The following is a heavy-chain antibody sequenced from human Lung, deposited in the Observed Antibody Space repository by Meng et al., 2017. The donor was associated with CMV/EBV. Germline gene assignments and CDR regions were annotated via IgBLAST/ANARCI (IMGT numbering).Heavy chain of an antibody. J-gene: IGHJ6*02. Sequence: GGSLRLXCTASGFTFGDYAMSWVRQAPGKGLEWVGFIRSKAYGETTEYAASVKGRFTISRDDSKSIAYLQMNSLKTEDTAVYYCTRALDYYDSRAFYYYYGMDVWXQGTTVTVSS. CDR2: IRSKAYGETT. V-gene: IGHV3-49*04. D-gene: IGHD3-22*01. CDR3: TRALDYYDSRAFYYYYGMDV. CDR1: GFTFGDYA.